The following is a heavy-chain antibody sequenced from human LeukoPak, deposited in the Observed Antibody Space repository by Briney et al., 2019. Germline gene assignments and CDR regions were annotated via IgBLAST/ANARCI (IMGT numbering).Heavy chain of an antibody. J-gene: IGHJ6*03. Sequence: GGSLRLSCAASGFTFDDYAMHWVRQAPGKGLEWVSGISWNSGSIGYADSVKGRFTISRDNAKSSLYLQMNSLRAEDTAVYYCAREGIAAASGHYYYYMDVWGKGTAVTVSS. CDR2: ISWNSGSI. V-gene: IGHV3-9*01. CDR3: AREGIAAASGHYYYYMDV. D-gene: IGHD6-13*01. CDR1: GFTFDDYA.